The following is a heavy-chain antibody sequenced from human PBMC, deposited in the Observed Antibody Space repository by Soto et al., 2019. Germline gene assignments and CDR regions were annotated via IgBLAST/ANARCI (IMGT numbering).Heavy chain of an antibody. CDR2: INAGNGNT. CDR1: GYTFTSYA. CDR3: ARVVTGTGYYYGMDV. V-gene: IGHV1-3*01. D-gene: IGHD1-1*01. J-gene: IGHJ6*02. Sequence: GASVKLSFKASGYTFTSYAMRWLRQAPRQRLEWMGWINAGNGNTKYSQKFQGRVTITRDTSASTAYMELSSLRSEDTAVYYCARVVTGTGYYYGMDVWGQGTTVTV.